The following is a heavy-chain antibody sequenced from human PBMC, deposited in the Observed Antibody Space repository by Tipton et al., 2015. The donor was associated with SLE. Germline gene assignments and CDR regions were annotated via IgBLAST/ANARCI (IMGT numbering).Heavy chain of an antibody. CDR1: GYTFTGYY. J-gene: IGHJ3*02. D-gene: IGHD4-17*01. CDR2: INPNSGGT. V-gene: IGHV1-2*02. Sequence: QSGPEVKKPGASVKVSCKASGYTFTGYYMHWVRQAPGQGLEWMGWINPNSGGTNYAQKFQGRVTMTRDTSISTAYMKLSRLRSDDTAVYYCARVMMPLTSTVTTPGAFDIWGQGTMVTVSS. CDR3: ARVMMPLTSTVTTPGAFDI.